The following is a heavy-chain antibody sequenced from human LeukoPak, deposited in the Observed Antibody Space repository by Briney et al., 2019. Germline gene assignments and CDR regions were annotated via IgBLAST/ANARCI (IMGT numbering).Heavy chain of an antibody. CDR3: ARWSDGARNYYDSSGSS. J-gene: IGHJ4*02. Sequence: SVKVSCKASGGTFSSYAISWVRQAPGQGLEWMGRIIPILGIANYAQKFQGRVTITADKSTSTAYMELSSLRSEDTAVYYCARWSDGARNYYDSSGSSWGQGTLVTVSS. CDR1: GGTFSSYA. V-gene: IGHV1-69*04. D-gene: IGHD3-22*01. CDR2: IIPILGIA.